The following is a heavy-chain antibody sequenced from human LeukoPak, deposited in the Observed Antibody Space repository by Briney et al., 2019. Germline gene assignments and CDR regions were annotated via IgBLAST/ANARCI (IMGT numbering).Heavy chain of an antibody. CDR1: GYTFTGYY. CDR3: ARRAAPDLHFDH. V-gene: IGHV1-18*04. D-gene: IGHD6-6*01. Sequence: ASVKVSCKASGYTFTGYYMHWVRQAPGQGLEWMGWISAYNGNTNYAQKLQGRVTMTTDTSTSTAYMELRSLRSDDTAVYYCARRAAPDLHFDHWGQGTLVTVSS. J-gene: IGHJ4*02. CDR2: ISAYNGNT.